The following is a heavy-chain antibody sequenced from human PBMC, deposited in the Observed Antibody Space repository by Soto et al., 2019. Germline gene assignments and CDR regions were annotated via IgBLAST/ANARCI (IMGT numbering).Heavy chain of an antibody. D-gene: IGHD2-2*01. V-gene: IGHV3-30*18. CDR1: GFTFSSYG. Sequence: PGGSLRLSCVASGFTFSSYGMHWVRQAPGKGLEWVAVIAYDGSNKYYADSVKGRFTISRDNSKNTLYLQMNSLRAEDTAVYYCAKDNCISTSCYRLYNWFDPWAQGT. CDR3: AKDNCISTSCYRLYNWFDP. J-gene: IGHJ5*02. CDR2: IAYDGSNK.